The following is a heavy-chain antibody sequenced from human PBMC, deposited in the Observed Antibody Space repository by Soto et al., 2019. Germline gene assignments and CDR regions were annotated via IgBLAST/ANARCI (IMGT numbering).Heavy chain of an antibody. CDR1: SGSIDNVYW. J-gene: IGHJ4*02. V-gene: IGHV4-4*02. D-gene: IGHD2-21*02. CDR3: ARVAVVTPTAVDY. Sequence: PSETLSLTCAVSSGSIDNVYWWSWVRQSPGKGLEWIGETSYDGVTNYNPSLKSRVTISVDTSKNQFSLKVSSVTAADTAVYYCARVAVVTPTAVDYWGQGTLVTVSS. CDR2: TSYDGVT.